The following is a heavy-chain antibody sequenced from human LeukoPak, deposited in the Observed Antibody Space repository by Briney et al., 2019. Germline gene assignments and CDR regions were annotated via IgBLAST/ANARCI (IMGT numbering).Heavy chain of an antibody. CDR1: GGSISSNSNY. D-gene: IGHD2-21*01. CDR2: ISYGGST. CDR3: ARQALWFLDH. Sequence: SETLSLTCTVSGGSISSNSNYWAWIRQPPGRGLEWIGSISYGGSTYYSPSLESRVTISVYTSKNQFSLKLSSVTAADTAVYYCARQALWFLDHWGQGTLVTVSS. J-gene: IGHJ4*02. V-gene: IGHV4-39*01.